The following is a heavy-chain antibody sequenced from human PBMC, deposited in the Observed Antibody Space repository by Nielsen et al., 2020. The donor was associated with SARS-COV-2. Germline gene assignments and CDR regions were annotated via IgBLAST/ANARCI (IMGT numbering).Heavy chain of an antibody. J-gene: IGHJ6*02. CDR1: GFTFSSYS. D-gene: IGHD6-19*01. CDR2: ISSSSSYI. V-gene: IGHV3-21*01. Sequence: GGSLRLFCAASGFTFSSYSMNWVRQAPGKGLEWVSSISSSSSYIYYADSVKGRFTISRDNAKNSLYLQMNSLRAEDTAVYYCARDRGAVAGSYYGMDVWGQGTTVTVSS. CDR3: ARDRGAVAGSYYGMDV.